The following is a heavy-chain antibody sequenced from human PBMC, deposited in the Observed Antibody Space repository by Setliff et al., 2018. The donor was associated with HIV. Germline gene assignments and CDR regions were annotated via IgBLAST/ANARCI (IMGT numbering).Heavy chain of an antibody. CDR2: IYYSGTT. CDR3: ARHSGGSFYNFWSGDYYYYGMDV. D-gene: IGHD3-3*01. J-gene: IGHJ6*02. Sequence: SETLSLTCNVSGGSISSSSHYWGWIRQPPGKGLEWIAYIYYSGTTYYNPSLKSRVTISVDTSRNQFSLKLSSVAAADTAVYYCARHSGGSFYNFWSGDYYYYGMDVRGQGTTVTVSS. V-gene: IGHV4-39*01. CDR1: GGSISSSSHY.